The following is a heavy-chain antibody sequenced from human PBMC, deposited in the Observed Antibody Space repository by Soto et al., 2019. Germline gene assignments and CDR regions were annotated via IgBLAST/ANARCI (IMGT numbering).Heavy chain of an antibody. CDR2: MNPNSGNT. CDR1: GYTFTSYD. Sequence: QVQLVQSGAEVKKPGASVKVSCKASGYTFTSYDINWVRQATGQGLEWMGWMNPNSGNTGYAQKFQGRVTMTRNTSIRTAYMELSSLRSEDTAVYYCASGKLSGSSVVATPYYGMDVWGQGTTVTVSS. D-gene: IGHD5-12*01. V-gene: IGHV1-8*01. CDR3: ASGKLSGSSVVATPYYGMDV. J-gene: IGHJ6*02.